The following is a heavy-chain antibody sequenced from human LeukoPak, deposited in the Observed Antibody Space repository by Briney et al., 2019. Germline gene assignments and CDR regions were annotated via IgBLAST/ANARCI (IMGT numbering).Heavy chain of an antibody. CDR3: ARRRGNYYDSSGYYYFDY. CDR1: GGSISSSSYY. CDR2: IYYSGST. Sequence: PSETLSLTCNVSGGSISSSSYYWGWIRQPPGKGLEWIGSIYYSGSTYYNPSLKSRVTISVDTSKNQFSLKLSSVTAADTAVYYCARRRGNYYDSSGYYYFDYWGQGTLVTVSS. J-gene: IGHJ4*02. V-gene: IGHV4-39*01. D-gene: IGHD3-22*01.